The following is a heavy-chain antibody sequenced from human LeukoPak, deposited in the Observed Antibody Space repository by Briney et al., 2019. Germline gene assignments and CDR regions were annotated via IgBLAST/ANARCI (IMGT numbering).Heavy chain of an antibody. CDR1: GFTFSDYY. D-gene: IGHD6-13*01. CDR2: ISSSSSYI. CDR3: ARDRIAAAFDY. V-gene: IGHV3-11*06. J-gene: IGHJ4*02. Sequence: GGSLRLSCAASGFTFSDYYMSWIRQAPGKGLEWVSSISSSSSYIYYADSVKGRFTISRDNAKNSLYLQMNSLRAEDTAVYYCARDRIAAAFDYWGQGTLVTVSS.